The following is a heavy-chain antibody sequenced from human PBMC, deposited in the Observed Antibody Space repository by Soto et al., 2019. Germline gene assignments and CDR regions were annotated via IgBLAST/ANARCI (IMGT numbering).Heavy chain of an antibody. V-gene: IGHV3-23*01. CDR2: ISGSGGVT. J-gene: IGHJ4*02. CDR3: AKYRLFRSYYESAGHYNN. D-gene: IGHD3-10*01. CDR1: GFTFRNYD. Sequence: EVQLLESGGGLVQPGGSLRLSCVASGFTFRNYDMRWVRQAPGKGLEWVSGISGSGGVTYYADSVKGRFTISSDNSKNTLYLQMNSLRANDTSVYYCAKYRLFRSYYESAGHYNNWGQGALVTVSS.